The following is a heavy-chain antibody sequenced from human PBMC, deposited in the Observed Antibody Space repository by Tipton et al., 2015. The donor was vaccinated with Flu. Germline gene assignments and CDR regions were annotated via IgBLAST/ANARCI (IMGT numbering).Heavy chain of an antibody. V-gene: IGHV4-61*01. J-gene: IGHJ6*02. Sequence: TLSLTCTVSGGSVSSGSYYWSWIRQPPGKGLEWIGYIYYSGGTNYNPSLKSRVTISVDTSKNQFSLKLSSVTAADTAVYYCARDQVSPHLTYGMDVWGQGP. CDR3: ARDQVSPHLTYGMDV. CDR1: GGSVSSGSYY. D-gene: IGHD2-21*01. CDR2: IYYSGGT.